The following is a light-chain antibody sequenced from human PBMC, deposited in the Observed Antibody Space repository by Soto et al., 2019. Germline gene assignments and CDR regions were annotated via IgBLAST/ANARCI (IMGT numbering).Light chain of an antibody. CDR1: QAISNW. CDR3: QYTDSFPLIT. V-gene: IGKV1-12*01. J-gene: IGKJ5*01. CDR2: AAS. Sequence: EIQMTQSPSFVSASVGDRVTITCRASQAISNWVAWYQQKPGKAPNLLIYAASSLYSGVPSRFSGSGSGTDFTLTITSLQPEDFATYYCQYTDSFPLITFGQGTRLEIK.